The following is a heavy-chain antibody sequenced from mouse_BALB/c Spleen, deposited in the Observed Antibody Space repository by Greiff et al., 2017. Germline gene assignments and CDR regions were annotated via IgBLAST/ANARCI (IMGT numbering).Heavy chain of an antibody. CDR2: IWAGGST. J-gene: IGHJ4*01. V-gene: IGHV2-9*02. CDR1: GFSLTSYG. Sequence: QVQLKQSGPGLVAPSQSLSITCTVSGFSLTSYGVHWVRQPPGKGLEWLGVIWAGGSTNYYSALMSRLSISKDNSKSQVFLKMNSLQTDDTAMYYCASQVAHYAMDYWGQGTSVTVSS. D-gene: IGHD1-1*01. CDR3: ASQVAHYAMDY.